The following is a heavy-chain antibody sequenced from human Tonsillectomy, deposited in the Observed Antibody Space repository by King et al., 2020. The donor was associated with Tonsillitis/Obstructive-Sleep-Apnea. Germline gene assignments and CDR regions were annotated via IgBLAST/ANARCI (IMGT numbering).Heavy chain of an antibody. CDR1: GYTFPNYG. D-gene: IGHD3-22*01. J-gene: IGHJ4*02. V-gene: IGHV1-18*01. Sequence: IQLVQSGAEVKKSGASVKVSCKASGYTFPNYGISWVRQAPEQGLEWMGWISAYNGHTNYAQKLQGRLTMTTDTSTSTAYLELRSLRSDDTAVYYCARDSMSHYYDSSGYYTFNYWGQGTLVTVSS. CDR3: ARDSMSHYYDSSGYYTFNY. CDR2: ISAYNGHT.